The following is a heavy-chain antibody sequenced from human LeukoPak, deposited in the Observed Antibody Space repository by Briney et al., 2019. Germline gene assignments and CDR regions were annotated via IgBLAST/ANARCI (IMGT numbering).Heavy chain of an antibody. CDR3: ARKPDYCSDGRCYYFDS. CDR2: INPNSGGT. J-gene: IGHJ4*01. CDR1: GYTFSGYL. V-gene: IGHV1-2*02. D-gene: IGHD2-15*01. Sequence: GASVKVSCKSSGYTFSGYLMHWVRQAPGQGLEWMGWINPNSGGTNSAQKFRGGVTMTRDTSSSTAYMEPSRLRSDDTAVYYCARKPDYCSDGRCYYFDSWGQGTLVTVSS.